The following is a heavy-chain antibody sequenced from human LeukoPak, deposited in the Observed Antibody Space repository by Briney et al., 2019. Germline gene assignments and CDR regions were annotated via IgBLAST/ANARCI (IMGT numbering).Heavy chain of an antibody. J-gene: IGHJ4*02. V-gene: IGHV4-59*01. CDR2: IDYSGST. CDR3: ARHIFYSKKPSFDH. D-gene: IGHD4-11*01. CDR1: GGSISSYY. Sequence: PSETLSLTCTVSGGSISSYYWSWIRQPPGKGLEWIGYIDYSGSTNYNPSLKSRVTISVDTSKNQFSLQLGSVTAADTAVYYCARHIFYSKKPSFDHWGQGTLVTVSS.